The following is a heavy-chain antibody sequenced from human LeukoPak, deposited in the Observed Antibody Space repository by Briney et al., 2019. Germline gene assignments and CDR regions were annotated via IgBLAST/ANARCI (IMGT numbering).Heavy chain of an antibody. CDR3: AREIPVSYYDILTGPWGMDV. CDR1: GYTFTSYA. CDR2: INTNTGNP. D-gene: IGHD3-9*01. J-gene: IGHJ6*02. V-gene: IGHV7-4-1*02. Sequence: PRASVKVSCKASGYTFTSYAMNWVRQAPGQGLEWMGWINTNTGNPTYAQGFTGRFVFSLDTSVSTAYLQISSLKAEDTAVYYCAREIPVSYYDILTGPWGMDVWGQGTTVTVSS.